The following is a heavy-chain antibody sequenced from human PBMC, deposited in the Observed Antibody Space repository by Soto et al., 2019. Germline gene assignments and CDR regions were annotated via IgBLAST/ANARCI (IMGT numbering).Heavy chain of an antibody. D-gene: IGHD3-3*01. Sequence: QLQLQESGPGLVKPSETLSLTCTVSGGSITSSSHYWGWIRQPPGKGLESVANIYYDGNTYYNPSLESRVTIYLSTSKNRFTLLLDSVNAAFTAVYYCARSSITPRHFMSPFDYWGHGSLVSVST. CDR3: ARSSITPRHFMSPFDY. V-gene: IGHV4-39*01. J-gene: IGHJ4*01. CDR2: IYYDGNT. CDR1: GGSITSSSHY.